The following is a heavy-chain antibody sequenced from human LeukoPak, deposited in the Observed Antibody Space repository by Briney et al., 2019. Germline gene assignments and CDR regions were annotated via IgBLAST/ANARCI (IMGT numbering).Heavy chain of an antibody. CDR1: GGSISIYY. J-gene: IGHJ3*02. CDR2: IYDSGST. Sequence: SETLSLTCTVSGGSISIYYWSWIRQPPGKGLEWIGYIYDSGSTNYNPSLKSRVTISVDTSKNQFSLKLSSVTAADTAVYYCACLTTADAFDIWGQGTMVTVSS. D-gene: IGHD3-22*01. V-gene: IGHV4-59*01. CDR3: ACLTTADAFDI.